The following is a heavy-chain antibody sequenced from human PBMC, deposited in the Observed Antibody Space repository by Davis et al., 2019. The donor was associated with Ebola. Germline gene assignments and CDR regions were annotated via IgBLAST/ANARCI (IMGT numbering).Heavy chain of an antibody. Sequence: GGSLRLSCAASGFTFSSYNMNWVRQAPGKGLEWVSFITGSSRTIYYADSVKGRFTISRDNAKNSLYLQMNSLRDEDTAVYYCAKGTTVKNWGQGTLVTVSS. D-gene: IGHD4-17*01. CDR2: ITGSSRTI. J-gene: IGHJ4*02. CDR3: AKGTTVKN. CDR1: GFTFSSYN. V-gene: IGHV3-48*02.